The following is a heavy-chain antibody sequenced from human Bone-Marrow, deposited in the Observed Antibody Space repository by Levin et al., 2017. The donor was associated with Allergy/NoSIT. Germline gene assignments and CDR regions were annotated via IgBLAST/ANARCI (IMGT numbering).Heavy chain of an antibody. V-gene: IGHV3-53*01. D-gene: IGHD5-24*01. Sequence: ASETLSLTCAASGVTVSNNYMNWVRQPPGKGLEWVSLIYSGGSTYYADSVKGRFTISRDNSKNTVYLQMNSLRVEDPAVYYCSRGGSWDGGWGQGTLVTVSS. J-gene: IGHJ1*01. CDR1: GVTVSNNY. CDR3: SRGGSWDGG. CDR2: IYSGGST.